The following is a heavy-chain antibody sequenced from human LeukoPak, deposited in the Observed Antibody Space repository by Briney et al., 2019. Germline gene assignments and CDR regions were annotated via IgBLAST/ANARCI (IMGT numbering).Heavy chain of an antibody. Sequence: SETLSLTCTVSGGSLSSYYWTWIRQPPGKGLEWIGYIYYTGSTSYNPSLKSRVTISVQTSKNQFSLKLSSVTAADTAVYYCARDGSGVGDYDSSGSDYWGQGTLVTVSS. J-gene: IGHJ4*02. CDR2: IYYTGST. CDR1: GGSLSSYY. D-gene: IGHD3-22*01. CDR3: ARDGSGVGDYDSSGSDY. V-gene: IGHV4-59*01.